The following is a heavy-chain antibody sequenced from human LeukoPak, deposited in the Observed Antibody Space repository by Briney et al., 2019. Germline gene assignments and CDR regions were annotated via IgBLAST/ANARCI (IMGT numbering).Heavy chain of an antibody. V-gene: IGHV4-30-4*01. CDR3: ARVRYAGPNDY. CDR1: GGSISSGDYY. Sequence: SETLSLTCTVPGGSISSGDYYWSWIRQPPGKGLEWIGYIYYSGTTYYNPSLKSRITIFVDTSKNQFSLRLSSVTAADTAVYFCARVRYAGPNDYWGQGTLVTVSS. J-gene: IGHJ4*02. D-gene: IGHD3-16*01. CDR2: IYYSGTT.